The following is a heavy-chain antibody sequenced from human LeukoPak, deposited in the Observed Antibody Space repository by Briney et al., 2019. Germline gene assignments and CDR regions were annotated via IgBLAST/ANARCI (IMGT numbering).Heavy chain of an antibody. CDR1: GFTFSSYA. V-gene: IGHV3-30-3*01. Sequence: GSLRLSCAASGFTFSSYAMHWVRQAPGKGLEWVAVISYDGSNKYYAASQKGRFTISRDNAKNSLFLQMDSLRAEDTAVYYCARICTVTTWEPYYYYMDVWGKGTTVTVSS. D-gene: IGHD4-11*01. J-gene: IGHJ6*03. CDR3: ARICTVTTWEPYYYYMDV. CDR2: ISYDGSNK.